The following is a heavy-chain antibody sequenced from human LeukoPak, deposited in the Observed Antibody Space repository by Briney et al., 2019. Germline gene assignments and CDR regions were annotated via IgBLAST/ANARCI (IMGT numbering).Heavy chain of an antibody. CDR1: GGTFSSYA. V-gene: IGHV1-69*13. Sequence: SVKVSCKASGGTFSSYAISWVRQAPGQGLEWMGGIIPIFGTANYAQKFQGRVTITADESTSTAYIELSSLRSEDTAVYYCARDRIGGSYYYYYGMDVWGQGTTVTVSS. J-gene: IGHJ6*02. CDR3: ARDRIGGSYYYYYGMDV. D-gene: IGHD2-15*01. CDR2: IIPIFGTA.